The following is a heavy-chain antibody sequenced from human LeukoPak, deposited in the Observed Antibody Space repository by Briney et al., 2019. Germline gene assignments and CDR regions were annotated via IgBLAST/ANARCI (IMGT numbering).Heavy chain of an antibody. V-gene: IGHV4-59*01. CDR2: IYYSGTT. CDR1: GGSFSSYY. D-gene: IGHD2-2*01. CDR3: AREKKTSSWFFDY. J-gene: IGHJ4*02. Sequence: SETLSLTCTLSGGSFSSYYWTWIRQPPGKGLEWIGYIYYSGTTNYNPSLKSRVTMSIDTSTNQFSLKLTSVTAADTALYYCAREKKTSSWFFDYWGRGTLVTVSS.